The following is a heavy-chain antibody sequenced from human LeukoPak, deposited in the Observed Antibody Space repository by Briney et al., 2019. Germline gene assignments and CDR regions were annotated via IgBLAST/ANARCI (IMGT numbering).Heavy chain of an antibody. Sequence: SETLSLTCTVSGYSISSGYYWGWIRQPPGQGLEWIGSIYHSGSTYYNPSLKSRVTISVDTSKNQFSLKLSSVTAADTAVYYCARDNSIGGRGWWFDPWGQGTLVTVSS. CDR1: GYSISSGYY. D-gene: IGHD4-23*01. CDR2: IYHSGST. V-gene: IGHV4-38-2*02. CDR3: ARDNSIGGRGWWFDP. J-gene: IGHJ5*02.